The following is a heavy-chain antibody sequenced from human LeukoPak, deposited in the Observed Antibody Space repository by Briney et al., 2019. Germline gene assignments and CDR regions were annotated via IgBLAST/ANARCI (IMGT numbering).Heavy chain of an antibody. Sequence: GASVKVSCKASGHSFTSHYMHWVRQAPGQGLEWLGLINPSGSSTLYAQKFQGRVTMTRSTSISTAYMELSSLRFEDTAVYFCTRSVRNGHFDYWGQGTLVTVSS. D-gene: IGHD2-8*01. CDR2: INPSGSST. J-gene: IGHJ4*02. CDR3: TRSVRNGHFDY. CDR1: GHSFTSHY. V-gene: IGHV1-46*01.